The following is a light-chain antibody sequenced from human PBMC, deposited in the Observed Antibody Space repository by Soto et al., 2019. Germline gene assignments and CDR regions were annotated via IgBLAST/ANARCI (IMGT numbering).Light chain of an antibody. CDR3: QQYNNWPQT. V-gene: IGKV3-15*01. Sequence: EIVMTQSPATLSVSPGERATLSCRASQSVSSNLAWYQQKPGQAPRLLIYGASTRATGIPARFSGSGSGTECTLTISSLQSEDLAVYYCQQYNNWPQTFGQGTKLEIK. J-gene: IGKJ2*01. CDR2: GAS. CDR1: QSVSSN.